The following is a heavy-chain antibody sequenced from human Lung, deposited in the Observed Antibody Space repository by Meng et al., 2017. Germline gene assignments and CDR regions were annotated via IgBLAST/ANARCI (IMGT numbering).Heavy chain of an antibody. Sequence: QITLKESGPALVKPTQTLTLTCTLSGSSLSTSGVAVGWIRQPPGKALEWLALIYWDDEKRYSPSLKSRLTITKDTSKNHVVLTMTNKDPVDTATYYCAHSWGSGYYFGPLDYWGQGTLVTVSS. CDR2: IYWDDEK. CDR1: GSSLSTSGVA. D-gene: IGHD3-22*01. CDR3: AHSWGSGYYFGPLDY. V-gene: IGHV2-5*02. J-gene: IGHJ4*02.